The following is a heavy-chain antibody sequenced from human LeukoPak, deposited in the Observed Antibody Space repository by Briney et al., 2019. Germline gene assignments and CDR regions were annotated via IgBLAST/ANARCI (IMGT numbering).Heavy chain of an antibody. CDR3: ARRAVDNSYYYCMDV. D-gene: IGHD6-19*01. CDR2: MNPKSGNT. CDR1: GYILTDYY. V-gene: IGHV1-8*03. Sequence: ASVKVSCKASGYILTDYYMHWVRQAPGQGLEWMGWMNPKSGNTGYAQKFQGRVTITRNTSISTAYMEVSSLRYEDTAVYYCARRAVDNSYYYCMDVWGKGTTVTVSS. J-gene: IGHJ6*03.